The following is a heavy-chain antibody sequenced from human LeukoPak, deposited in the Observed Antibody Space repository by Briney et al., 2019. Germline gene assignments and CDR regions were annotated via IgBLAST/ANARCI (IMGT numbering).Heavy chain of an antibody. CDR1: GFTFSSYA. V-gene: IGHV3-30-3*01. J-gene: IGHJ5*02. CDR2: ISYDGSNK. CDR3: ARDTYCSGGSCPASDFDP. Sequence: PGRSLRLSCAASGFTFSSYAMHWVRQAPGKGLEWVACISYDGSNKYYADSVKGRFTISRNNSKKTLYLQMNSLRAEDTAVYYCARDTYCSGGSCPASDFDPWGQGTLVTVSS. D-gene: IGHD2-15*01.